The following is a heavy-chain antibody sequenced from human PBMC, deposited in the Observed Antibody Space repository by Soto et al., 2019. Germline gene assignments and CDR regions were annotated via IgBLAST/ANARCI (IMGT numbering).Heavy chain of an antibody. CDR2: VSSRGTT. CDR3: ARTLLPAAKGAFDG. D-gene: IGHD2-2*01. V-gene: IGHV4-4*07. J-gene: IGHJ3*01. CDR1: GASITNYY. Sequence: QVQLQESSPGLVKPSETLSLTCSVSGASITNYYWSGIRQAAGRGLEWIGRVSSRGTTTYNPSLESRVTMSVDTSRRQFFLRLTSITAADTAVYYCARTLLPAAKGAFDGWGQGTMVTVSS.